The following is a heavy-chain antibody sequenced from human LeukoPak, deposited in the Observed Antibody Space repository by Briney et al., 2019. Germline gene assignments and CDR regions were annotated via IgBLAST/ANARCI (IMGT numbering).Heavy chain of an antibody. CDR1: GGSISSYY. CDR2: IYYSGST. V-gene: IGHV4-59*01. CDR3: ARHPNGDYGYFQH. D-gene: IGHD4-17*01. J-gene: IGHJ1*01. Sequence: PSETLSLTCTVSGGSISSYYWSWIRQPPGKGLEWIGYIYYSGSTNYNPSLKSRVTISVDTSKNQFSLKLSSVTAADTAMYYCARHPNGDYGYFQHWGQGTLVTVSS.